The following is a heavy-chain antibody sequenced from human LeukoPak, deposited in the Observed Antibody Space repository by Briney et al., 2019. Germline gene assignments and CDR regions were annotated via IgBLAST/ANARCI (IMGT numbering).Heavy chain of an antibody. CDR3: ARDPDGDYFDY. Sequence: SSETLSLTCTVSGDSISSSSYYWGWIRQPPGKGLEWIGSIYYSGSTYYNPSLKSRVTISVDTSKNQFSLKLSSVTAADTAVYYCARDPDGDYFDYWGQGTLVTVSS. J-gene: IGHJ4*02. V-gene: IGHV4-39*07. CDR1: GDSISSSSYY. CDR2: IYYSGST. D-gene: IGHD4-17*01.